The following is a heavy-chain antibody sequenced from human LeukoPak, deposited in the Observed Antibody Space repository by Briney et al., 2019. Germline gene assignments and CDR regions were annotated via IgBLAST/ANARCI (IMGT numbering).Heavy chain of an antibody. CDR1: GYTFTRYY. Sequence: ASVEVSCKASGYTFTRYYIHWVRQAPGQGLEWMGIIDPSGGSRSYAQKFQGRVTITRDTSTGTVYMELSSLRSEDTAVYYCARDKSGTTQGDSDYWGQGTLVTVSS. J-gene: IGHJ4*02. V-gene: IGHV1-46*01. CDR3: ARDKSGTTQGDSDY. CDR2: IDPSGGSR. D-gene: IGHD1-1*01.